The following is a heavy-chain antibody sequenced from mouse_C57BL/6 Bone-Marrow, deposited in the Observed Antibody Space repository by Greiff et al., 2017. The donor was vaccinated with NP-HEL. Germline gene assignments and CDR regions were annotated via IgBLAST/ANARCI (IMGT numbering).Heavy chain of an antibody. CDR2: INPSTGGT. J-gene: IGHJ2*01. Sequence: VQLQQSGPELVKPGASVKISCKASGYSFTGYYMNWVKQSPEKSLEWIGEINPSTGGTTYNQKFKAKATLTVDKSSSTAYMQLKSLTSEDSAVYYCARGVRGGGDYWGQGTTLTVSS. V-gene: IGHV1-42*01. CDR1: GYSFTGYY. CDR3: ARGVRGGGDY.